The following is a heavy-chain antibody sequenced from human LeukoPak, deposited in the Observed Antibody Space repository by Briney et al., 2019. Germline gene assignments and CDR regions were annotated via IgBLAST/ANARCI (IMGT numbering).Heavy chain of an antibody. D-gene: IGHD3-22*01. CDR1: GGSISSYY. V-gene: IGHV4-59*08. CDR3: AGGYYEYYYYYGMDV. Sequence: SETLSLTCTVSGGSISSYYWSWIRQPPGKGLEWIGYIYYSGSTNYNPSLKSRVTISVDTSKNQFSLKPSSVTAADTAVYYCAGGYYEYYYYYGMDVWGQGTTVTVSS. J-gene: IGHJ6*02. CDR2: IYYSGST.